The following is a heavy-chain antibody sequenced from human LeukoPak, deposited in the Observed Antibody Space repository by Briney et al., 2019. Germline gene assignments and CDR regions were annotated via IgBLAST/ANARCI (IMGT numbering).Heavy chain of an antibody. CDR1: GFTFSSYA. CDR3: AKSRSAEDAFDI. Sequence: HPGGSLRLSCAASGFTFSSYAMSWVRQAPGKGLEWVSAVRGNGYDTYYADSVKGRFTISRDNSKNTLYLQMNGLRAEDTAVYYCAKSRSAEDAFDIWGHGTMVTVS. J-gene: IGHJ3*02. V-gene: IGHV3-23*01. CDR2: VRGNGYDT. D-gene: IGHD6-25*01.